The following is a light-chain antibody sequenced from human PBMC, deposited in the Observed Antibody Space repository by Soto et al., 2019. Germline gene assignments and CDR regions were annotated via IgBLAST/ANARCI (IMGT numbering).Light chain of an antibody. CDR3: QQYNSFST. Sequence: DIHMTQSPSTLSASVGDRVTISFRASRSISRYLAWYQQKPGKAPKLLIYDASILESGVPSRFSGSGSGTEFTLTISSLQPDDFATYFCQQYNSFSTFGQGTKVDI. CDR2: DAS. J-gene: IGKJ1*01. CDR1: RSISRY. V-gene: IGKV1-5*01.